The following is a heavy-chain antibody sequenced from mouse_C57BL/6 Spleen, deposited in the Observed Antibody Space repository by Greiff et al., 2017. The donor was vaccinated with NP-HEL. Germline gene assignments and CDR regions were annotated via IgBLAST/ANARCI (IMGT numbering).Heavy chain of an antibody. V-gene: IGHV5-17*01. D-gene: IGHD6-1*01. CDR1: GFTFSDYG. CDR3: ANGPLYAMDY. J-gene: IGHJ4*01. CDR2: ISSGSSTI. Sequence: EVHLVESGGGLVKPGGSLKLSCAASGFTFSDYGMHWVRQAPEKGLEWVAYISSGSSTIYYVDTVKGRFTISRDNAKNTLFLQMTSLRSEDTAMYYCANGPLYAMDYWGQGTSVTVSS.